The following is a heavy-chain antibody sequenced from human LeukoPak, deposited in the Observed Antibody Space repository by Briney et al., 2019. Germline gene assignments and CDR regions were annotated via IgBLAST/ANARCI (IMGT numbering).Heavy chain of an antibody. CDR3: ARGRYGSGSYWGNWFDP. V-gene: IGHV4-34*01. CDR2: INHSGST. Sequence: SETLSLTCAVYGGSFSGYYWSWIRQPPGKGLEWIGEINHSGSTNYNPSLKSRVTISVDTSKNRFSLKLSSVTAADTAVYYCARGRYGSGSYWGNWFDPWGQGTLVTVSS. CDR1: GGSFSGYY. J-gene: IGHJ5*02. D-gene: IGHD3-10*01.